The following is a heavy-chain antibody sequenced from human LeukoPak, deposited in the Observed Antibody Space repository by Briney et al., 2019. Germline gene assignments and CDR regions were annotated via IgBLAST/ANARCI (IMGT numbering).Heavy chain of an antibody. V-gene: IGHV4-39*01. J-gene: IGHJ6*02. CDR3: ARQKDDRGNYYYYGMDV. CDR1: GGSISSSSYY. CDR2: IYYSGST. Sequence: SETLSLTCTVSGGSISSSSYYWGWLRQPPGKGLEWLGSIYYSGSTYYNPSLKSRVTISVDTSKNQFSLKLSSVTAADTAVYYCARQKDDRGNYYYYGMDVWGQGTTVTVSS. D-gene: IGHD3-10*01.